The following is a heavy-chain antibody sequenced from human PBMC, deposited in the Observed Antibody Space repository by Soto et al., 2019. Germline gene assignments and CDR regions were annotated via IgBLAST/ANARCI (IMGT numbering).Heavy chain of an antibody. D-gene: IGHD1-26*01. CDR2: IYWDDDK. Sequence: SGPTLVNPTQTLTLTCTFSGFSLRKSEVGVGWIRQPPGKALEWLALIYWDDDKVYSPSLKSRLTITKDTSKNQVVLTMTDMDPVDTATYYCVHRQSGSFLRYWGQGTLVTVSS. CDR3: VHRQSGSFLRY. CDR1: GFSLRKSEVG. V-gene: IGHV2-5*02. J-gene: IGHJ4*02.